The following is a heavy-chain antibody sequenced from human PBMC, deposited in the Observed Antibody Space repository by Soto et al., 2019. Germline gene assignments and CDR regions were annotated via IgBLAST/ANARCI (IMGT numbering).Heavy chain of an antibody. J-gene: IGHJ3*02. CDR2: ISPSSSYT. V-gene: IGHV3-11*06. D-gene: IGHD6-13*01. CDR1: GFTFSDYY. CDR3: ARNHIAASGTSAYDI. Sequence: KAGGSLRLSCAASGFTFSDYYMSWIRQAPGKGLEWVSYISPSSSYTNYAASVKGRFTISRDNAKNSVYLQMNSLRAEDTAVYYCARNHIAASGTSAYDIWGQGTMVTVSS.